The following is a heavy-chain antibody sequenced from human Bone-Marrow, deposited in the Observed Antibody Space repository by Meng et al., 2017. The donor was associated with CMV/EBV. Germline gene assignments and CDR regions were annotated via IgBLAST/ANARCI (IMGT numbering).Heavy chain of an antibody. D-gene: IGHD3-3*01. Sequence: GESLKISCAASGFTFSSYWMSWVRQAPGKGLEWVANIKQDGSEKYYVDSVKGRFTISRDNAKNSLYLQMNSLRAEDTAVYYCARDRVLYYDFWSGYYVSDDYWGQGTLVTVSS. CDR3: ARDRVLYYDFWSGYYVSDDY. CDR1: GFTFSSYW. J-gene: IGHJ4*02. CDR2: IKQDGSEK. V-gene: IGHV3-7*01.